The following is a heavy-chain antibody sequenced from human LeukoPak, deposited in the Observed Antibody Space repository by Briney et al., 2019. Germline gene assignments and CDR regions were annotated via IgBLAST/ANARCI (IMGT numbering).Heavy chain of an antibody. V-gene: IGHV3-9*03. Sequence: GRSLRLSCAASGFTFDDYAMHWVRQAPGKGLEWVSGISWNSGRMDYADSVKGRFTISRDNAKNSLYLQMNSLRTEDMALYYCAKDMGYSSSSTFDYWGQGTLGTVSS. CDR3: AKDMGYSSSSTFDY. J-gene: IGHJ4*02. CDR2: ISWNSGRM. D-gene: IGHD6-6*01. CDR1: GFTFDDYA.